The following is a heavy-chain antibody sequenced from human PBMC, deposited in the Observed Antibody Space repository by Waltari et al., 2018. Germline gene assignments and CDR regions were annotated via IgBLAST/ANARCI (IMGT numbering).Heavy chain of an antibody. CDR2: FYYRCST. D-gene: IGHD4-17*01. J-gene: IGHJ5*02. CDR1: GGSISSSSYY. CDR3: APTVTGWFDP. V-gene: IGHV4-39*01. Sequence: QLQLQESGPGLVKPSETLSLTCTVSGGSISSSSYYWGWIRQPPGKGLEWIGNFYYRCSTHYNPSLERRVTISVHTSKNQFSLKLSSVTAADTAVYYCAPTVTGWFDPWGQGTLVTVSS.